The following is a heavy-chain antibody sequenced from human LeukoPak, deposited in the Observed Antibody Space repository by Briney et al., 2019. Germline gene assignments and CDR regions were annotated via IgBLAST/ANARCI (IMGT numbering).Heavy chain of an antibody. V-gene: IGHV1-18*01. Sequence: GASVKVSCKASGYTFINYGISWVRQAPGQGLEWLGWISAYNGNTNYARKVQGRVTMTTDTSTSTVYMELMSLRSDDTAVYYCARERMRCSSTSCYAEDDAFDIWGQGTMVTVSS. J-gene: IGHJ3*02. CDR1: GYTFINYG. CDR2: ISAYNGNT. CDR3: ARERMRCSSTSCYAEDDAFDI. D-gene: IGHD2-2*01.